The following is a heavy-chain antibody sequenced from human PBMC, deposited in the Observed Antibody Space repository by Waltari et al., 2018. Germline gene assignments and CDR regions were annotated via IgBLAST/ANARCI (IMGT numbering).Heavy chain of an antibody. Sequence: EVQLVEAGGGLFEPGGFVRLYCVGCGVTLSPYWIHWVRQAPGKGLVWVSRINADGSTTNYADSVKGRFTISRDNAKNTAYLQINSLRAEDTAVYYCARALYYLPDYWGQGTLVTVSS. V-gene: IGHV3-74*01. J-gene: IGHJ4*02. CDR3: ARALYYLPDY. D-gene: IGHD3-16*02. CDR2: INADGSTT. CDR1: GVTLSPYW.